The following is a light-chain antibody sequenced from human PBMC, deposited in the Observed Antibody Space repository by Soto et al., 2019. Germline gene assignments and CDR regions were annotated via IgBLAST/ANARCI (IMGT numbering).Light chain of an antibody. V-gene: IGLV2-14*01. CDR1: SSDVGGYNY. J-gene: IGLJ3*02. CDR2: EVS. CDR3: SSYTGSSTLV. Sequence: QSVLTQPASVSGSPGQSITISCTGTSSDVGGYNYVSWYQQHPGKAPKLMMYEVSNRPSGVSNRFSGSKSGNTASLTISGLQDDDEADYYCSSYTGSSTLVFGGGTKLTVL.